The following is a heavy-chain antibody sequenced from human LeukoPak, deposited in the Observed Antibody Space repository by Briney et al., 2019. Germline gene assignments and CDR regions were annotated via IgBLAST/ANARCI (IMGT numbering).Heavy chain of an antibody. V-gene: IGHV3-7*01. Sequence: GGSLRLSCAASGFTFNSYWMSWVRQAPGKGREGGANIKQDGSEKFYVDSLKGRFTISRDNAKNSLYLQMNSLRAEDTAVYYCARDRKGVKITMIVGYWGQGTLVTVSS. CDR1: GFTFNSYW. CDR2: IKQDGSEK. J-gene: IGHJ4*02. CDR3: ARDRKGVKITMIVGY. D-gene: IGHD3-22*01.